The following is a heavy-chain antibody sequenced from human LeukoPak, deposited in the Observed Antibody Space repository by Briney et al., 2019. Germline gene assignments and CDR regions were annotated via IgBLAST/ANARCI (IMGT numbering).Heavy chain of an antibody. J-gene: IGHJ4*02. CDR2: IKTKTDAGTT. CDR3: ATFLLVGTTPLDY. CDR1: GFSFSNAW. D-gene: IGHD1-26*01. V-gene: IGHV3-15*05. Sequence: PGGSLGLSCAASGFSFSNAWLSWVRQAPGKGPEWVGRIKTKTDAGTTDYAAPVKGRFTISRDDSKNMLYLQMNSLKTEDTAVYYCATFLLVGTTPLDYWGQGALVTVSS.